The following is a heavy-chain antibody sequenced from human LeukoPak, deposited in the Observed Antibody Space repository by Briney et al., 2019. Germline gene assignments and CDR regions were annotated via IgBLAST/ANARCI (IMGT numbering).Heavy chain of an antibody. D-gene: IGHD2-2*01. V-gene: IGHV1-69*01. CDR1: GGTFSSYA. Sequence: SSVKVSCKASGGTFSSYAISWVRQAPGQGLEWMRGIIPIFGTANYAQKFQGRVTITADESTSTAYMELSSLRSEDTAVYYCARLGYCSSTSCLQGAFDIWGQGTMVTVSS. CDR3: ARLGYCSSTSCLQGAFDI. J-gene: IGHJ3*02. CDR2: IIPIFGTA.